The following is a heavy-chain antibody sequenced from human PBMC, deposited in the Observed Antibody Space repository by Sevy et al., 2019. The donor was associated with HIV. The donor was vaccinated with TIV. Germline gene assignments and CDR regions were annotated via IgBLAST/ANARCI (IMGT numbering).Heavy chain of an antibody. V-gene: IGHV3-49*03. CDR1: GFTFGDYA. D-gene: IGHD3-22*01. CDR3: TRGYYYDSSGYSDY. Sequence: GGSLRLSCTGSGFTFGDYAMSWFRQAPGMGLEWVGFIRSKDYGGANEYAASVKGRFTISRDDSKRIADLQMNSLKTEDTAVYYCTRGYYYDSSGYSDYWGQGTLVTVSS. CDR2: IRSKDYGGAN. J-gene: IGHJ4*02.